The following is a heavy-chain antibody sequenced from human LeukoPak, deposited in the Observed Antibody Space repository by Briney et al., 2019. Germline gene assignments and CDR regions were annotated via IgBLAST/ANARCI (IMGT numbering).Heavy chain of an antibody. D-gene: IGHD3-10*02. J-gene: IGHJ4*02. CDR3: ARESGAAKIGQMLNY. CDR2: IQYDGSEI. CDR1: GLMFSTSG. V-gene: IGHV3-30*02. Sequence: GGSLRLSCAASGLMFSTSGMHWVRQAPGKRLEWVSFIQYDGSEIYYADSLKGRFTIPRDNSKNTLYLQMNSLRAEDTAVFYCARESGAAKIGQMLNYWGQGTLVTVSS.